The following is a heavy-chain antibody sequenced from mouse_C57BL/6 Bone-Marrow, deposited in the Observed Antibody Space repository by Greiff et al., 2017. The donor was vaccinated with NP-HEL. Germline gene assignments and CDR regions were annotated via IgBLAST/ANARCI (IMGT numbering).Heavy chain of an antibody. V-gene: IGHV5-17*01. CDR2: ISSGSSTI. J-gene: IGHJ2*01. D-gene: IGHD3-1*01. CDR1: GFTFSDYG. CDR3: ARDCVDY. Sequence: EVKLMESGGGLVKPGGSLKLSCAASGFTFSDYGMHWVRQAPEKGLEWVAYISSGSSTIYYADTVKGRFTISRDNAKHTLFLQMTSLRSEDTAMYYCARDCVDYWGQGTTLTVSS.